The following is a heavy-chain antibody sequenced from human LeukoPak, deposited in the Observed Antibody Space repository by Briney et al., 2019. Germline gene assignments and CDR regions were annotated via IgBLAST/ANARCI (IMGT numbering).Heavy chain of an antibody. V-gene: IGHV3-23*01. CDR3: AKDPSLSENSGYVDWFDP. D-gene: IGHD5-12*01. CDR2: ISGSGGST. Sequence: GGSLRVSCAASGFTFNSYAMSWFRQARGKGLEWVSAISGSGGSTYYADSVKGRFTISRDNSKNTLYLQMNSLRAEDTAVYYCAKDPSLSENSGYVDWFDPWGQGTLVTVSS. CDR1: GFTFNSYA. J-gene: IGHJ5*02.